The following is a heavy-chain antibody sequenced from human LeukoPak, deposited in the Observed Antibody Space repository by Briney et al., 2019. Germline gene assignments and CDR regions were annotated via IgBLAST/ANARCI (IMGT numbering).Heavy chain of an antibody. V-gene: IGHV3-48*02. CDR2: ISSDSSTI. CDR1: GFTFNSYN. CDR3: ARDEDAF. Sequence: GGSLRLSCVVSGFTFNSYNMNWVRQAPGKGLEWVSYISSDSSTIFYADSVKGRFTISRDNVKNSLFLQLNSLRDEDTAVYYCARDEDAFGGQGTLVTVSS. J-gene: IGHJ4*02.